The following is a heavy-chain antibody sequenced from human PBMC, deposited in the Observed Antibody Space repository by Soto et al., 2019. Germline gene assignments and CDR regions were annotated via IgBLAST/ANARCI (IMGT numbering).Heavy chain of an antibody. D-gene: IGHD3-3*01. CDR1: GYSFTSYW. J-gene: IGHJ5*02. CDR2: IDPSDSYT. Sequence: GESLTISCKGSGYSFTSYWISWVRQMPGKGLEWMGRIDPSDSYTNYSPSFQGHVTISADKSISTAYLQWSSLKASDTAMYYCARLGVHDFRSGYGFDPWGQGTLVTVSS. CDR3: ARLGVHDFRSGYGFDP. V-gene: IGHV5-10-1*01.